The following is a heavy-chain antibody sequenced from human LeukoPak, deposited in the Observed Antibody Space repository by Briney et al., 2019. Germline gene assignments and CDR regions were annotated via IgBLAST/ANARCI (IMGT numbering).Heavy chain of an antibody. CDR1: GFTFSSYG. CDR2: IRYDGSNK. D-gene: IGHD3-22*01. CDR3: AKDAPPYYYDSSGYFDY. J-gene: IGHJ4*02. Sequence: TGGSLRLSCAASGFTFSSYGMHWVRQAPGKGLEWVAFIRYDGSNKYYADSVKGRFTISRDNSKNTLYLQMNSLRAEDTAVYYCAKDAPPYYYDSSGYFDYWGQGTLVTVSS. V-gene: IGHV3-30*02.